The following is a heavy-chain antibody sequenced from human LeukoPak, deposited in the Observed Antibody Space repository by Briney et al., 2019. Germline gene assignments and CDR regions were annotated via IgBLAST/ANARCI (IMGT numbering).Heavy chain of an antibody. CDR3: ARSPSNGDYVDY. CDR1: GYTFTSYC. D-gene: IGHD4-17*01. Sequence: ASVKVSCKASGYTFTSYCMHWVRQAPGQGLEWMGIINPSGGSTSYAQKFQGRVTMTRDTSTSTAYMELSSLRSEDTAVYYCARSPSNGDYVDYWGQGTLVTVSS. J-gene: IGHJ4*02. V-gene: IGHV1-46*01. CDR2: INPSGGST.